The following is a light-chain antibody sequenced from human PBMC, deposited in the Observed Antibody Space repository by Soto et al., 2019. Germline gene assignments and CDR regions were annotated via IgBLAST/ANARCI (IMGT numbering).Light chain of an antibody. CDR2: DVS. V-gene: IGLV2-14*03. Sequence: LTQPASVSGSPGQSITISCTGTSSDVGGYNFVSWYQHHPGKAPKLIIYDVSNRPSGVSNRFSGSKSGNTASLTISGLQAEDEADYYCSSYTPSSTPFVFGTGTKVTVL. J-gene: IGLJ1*01. CDR1: SSDVGGYNF. CDR3: SSYTPSSTPFV.